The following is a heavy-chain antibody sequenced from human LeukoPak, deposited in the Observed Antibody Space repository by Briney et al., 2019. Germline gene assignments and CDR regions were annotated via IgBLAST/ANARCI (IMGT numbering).Heavy chain of an antibody. CDR3: ATRGSDFWSGFDY. D-gene: IGHD3-3*01. V-gene: IGHV1-24*01. Sequence: ASVKVSCKLSGYTLRELPIQWVRQAGTKGLEWMAGFDPENAEIVYAQKFQGRVTMTEDTSTDPAYLELTRLTSDDTALYSCATRGSDFWSGFDYWGQGTQVTVSS. CDR2: FDPENAEI. J-gene: IGHJ4*02. CDR1: GYTLRELP.